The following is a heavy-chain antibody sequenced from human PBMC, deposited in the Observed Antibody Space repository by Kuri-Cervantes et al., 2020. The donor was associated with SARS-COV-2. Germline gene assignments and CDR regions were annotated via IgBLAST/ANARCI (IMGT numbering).Heavy chain of an antibody. D-gene: IGHD2-8*01. J-gene: IGHJ6*03. V-gene: IGHV3-30*04. CDR2: ISYDGSNK. CDR1: GFTFSSYA. Sequence: GGSLRLSCAASGFTFSSYAMHWVRQAPGKGLEWVAVISYDGSNKYYADSVKGRFTISRDNSKNTLYLQMNSLRAEDTAVYYCARDGVEFYYYYYYMDVWGKGTTVTVSS. CDR3: ARDGVEFYYYYYYMDV.